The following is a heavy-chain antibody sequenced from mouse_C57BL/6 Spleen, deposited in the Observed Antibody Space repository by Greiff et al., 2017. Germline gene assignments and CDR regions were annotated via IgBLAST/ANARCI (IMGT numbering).Heavy chain of an antibody. V-gene: IGHV2-2*01. CDR3: ARNSDYWFAY. CDR2: IWSGGST. CDR1: GFSLTSYG. D-gene: IGHD2-4*01. J-gene: IGHJ3*01. Sequence: QVHVKQSGPGLVQPSQSLSITCTVSGFSLTSYGVHWVRQSPGKGLEWLGVIWSGGSTDYNAAFISRLSISKDNSKSQVFFKMNSLQADDTAIYYCARNSDYWFAYWGQGTLVTVSA.